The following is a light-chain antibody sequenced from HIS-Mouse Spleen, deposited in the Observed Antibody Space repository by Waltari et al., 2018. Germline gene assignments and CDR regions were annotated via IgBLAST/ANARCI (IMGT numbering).Light chain of an antibody. Sequence: SYDLTQPPSVSVSPGPTARITCPGDALPKKYSYWYQQKSGPAPVLVIYEDSKRPTGIPERFSGSSSGTMATLTISGAQVEDEADYYCYSTDSSGNHVVFGGGTKLTVL. J-gene: IGLJ2*01. CDR3: YSTDSSGNHVV. CDR2: EDS. V-gene: IGLV3-10*01. CDR1: ALPKKY.